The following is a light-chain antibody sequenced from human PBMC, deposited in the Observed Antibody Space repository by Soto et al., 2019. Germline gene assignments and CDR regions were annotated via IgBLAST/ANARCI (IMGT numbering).Light chain of an antibody. V-gene: IGLV2-14*01. J-gene: IGLJ2*01. CDR3: SSYTSTSTIL. CDR1: SSDIGAYNY. Sequence: QSVLTQPASVSGSPGKSITISCTGTSSDIGAYNYVSWYQHHPGKAPKFMMYEVSYRPSGVSDRFSGSKSGNTASLTISGLQAEDEADYYCSSYTSTSTILFGGGTKLTVL. CDR2: EVS.